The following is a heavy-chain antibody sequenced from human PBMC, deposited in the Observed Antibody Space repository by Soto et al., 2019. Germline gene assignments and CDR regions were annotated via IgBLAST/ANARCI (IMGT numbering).Heavy chain of an antibody. CDR3: ARVWGGAFDI. CDR1: GGSVSSSSYS. D-gene: IGHD3-10*01. Sequence: SETLSLTCTVSGGSVSSSSYSWGWIRQPPGKGLEWIGYIYYSGSTNYNPSLKSRVTISVDTSKNQFSLKLSSVTAADTAVYYCARVWGGAFDIWGQGTMVTVSS. CDR2: IYYSGST. V-gene: IGHV4-61*01. J-gene: IGHJ3*02.